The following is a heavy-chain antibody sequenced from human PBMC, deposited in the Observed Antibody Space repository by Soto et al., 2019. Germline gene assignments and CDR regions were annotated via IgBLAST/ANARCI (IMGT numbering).Heavy chain of an antibody. CDR2: MNPNSGNT. CDR1: GYTFTSYD. Sequence: QVQLVQSGAEVKKPGASVKVSCKASGYTFTSYDINWVRQATGQGLEWMGWMNPNSGNTGYAQKFQGRVTMTRNTPISTDYMELSSLRYEDPAVYYCARVPTDYYDSSDPPDAFDIWGQGTMVTVSS. D-gene: IGHD3-22*01. CDR3: ARVPTDYYDSSDPPDAFDI. J-gene: IGHJ3*02. V-gene: IGHV1-8*01.